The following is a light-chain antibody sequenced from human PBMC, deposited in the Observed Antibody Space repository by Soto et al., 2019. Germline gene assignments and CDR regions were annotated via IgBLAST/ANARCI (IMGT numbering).Light chain of an antibody. J-gene: IGKJ2*02. CDR2: DAS. V-gene: IGKV1-5*01. CDR1: QSISSW. CDR3: QQYNNYPCT. Sequence: DIQMTQSPSTLSVSVGDRVTITCRASQSISSWLAGYQHKPGKAPKLLIYDASSLESGVPSRFSGSGSGTEFTLTISSLQPDDYATYYCQQYNNYPCTFGQGTKLEIK.